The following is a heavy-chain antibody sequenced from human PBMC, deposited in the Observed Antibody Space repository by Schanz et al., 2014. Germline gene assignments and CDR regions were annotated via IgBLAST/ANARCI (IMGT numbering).Heavy chain of an antibody. CDR2: ISAFDDKT. J-gene: IGHJ3*01. V-gene: IGHV1-18*01. Sequence: QVQLVHSGAEVKKPGSSVKVSCKASGGTFSSSTLTWVRQAPGQGPEWMGWISAFDDKTDYAQNFQGRLIMTTDTSTTTVYMELRGLRSDDTAVYYCARETTIITGGAFDVWGQGTMVTVSS. D-gene: IGHD3-9*01. CDR3: ARETTIITGGAFDV. CDR1: GGTFSSST.